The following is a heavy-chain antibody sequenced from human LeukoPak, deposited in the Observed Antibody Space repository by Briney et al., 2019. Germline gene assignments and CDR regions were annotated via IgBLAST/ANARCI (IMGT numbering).Heavy chain of an antibody. J-gene: IGHJ5*02. CDR1: GGSISSSSYY. CDR3: ASLIVVVVAATPWFDP. D-gene: IGHD2-15*01. Sequence: PSETLSLTCTVSGGSISSSSYYWGWIRQPPGKGLEWIGSIYYSGSTYYNPSLKSRVTISVDTSKNQFSLKLSSVTAADTAVYYCASLIVVVVAATPWFDPWGQGTLVTVSS. V-gene: IGHV4-39*01. CDR2: IYYSGST.